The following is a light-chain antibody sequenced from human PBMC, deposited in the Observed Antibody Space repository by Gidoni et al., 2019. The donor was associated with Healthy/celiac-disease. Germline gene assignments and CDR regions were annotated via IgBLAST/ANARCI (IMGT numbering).Light chain of an antibody. V-gene: IGKV1-39*01. J-gene: IGKJ3*01. CDR3: QQCYSTPFT. Sequence: EIQMTKYPSSLSASVGDRVTITCRASQSISSYLNWYQQKPGKAPKLLIYAASSLQSGVPSRFSGSGSGTDFTLTISSLQPEDFATYYCQQCYSTPFTFGPGTKVDIK. CDR1: QSISSY. CDR2: AAS.